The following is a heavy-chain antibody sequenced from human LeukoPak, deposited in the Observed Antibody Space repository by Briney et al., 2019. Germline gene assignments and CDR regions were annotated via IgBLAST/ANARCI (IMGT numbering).Heavy chain of an antibody. CDR1: GYTFTSYG. CDR3: ARDGYYDSSGYHRPDYFDY. V-gene: IGHV1-18*01. CDR2: ISAYNGNT. D-gene: IGHD3-22*01. Sequence: ASVKVSCKASGYTFTSYGISWVRQAPGQGLEWMGWISAYNGNTNYAQKLQGRVTMTTDTSTSTAYMELRSLRSDDTAVYYCARDGYYDSSGYHRPDYFDYWGQGTLVTVSS. J-gene: IGHJ4*02.